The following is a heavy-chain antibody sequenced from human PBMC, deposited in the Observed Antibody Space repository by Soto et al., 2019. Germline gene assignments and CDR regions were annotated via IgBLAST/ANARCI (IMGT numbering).Heavy chain of an antibody. V-gene: IGHV3-21*01. D-gene: IGHD6-6*01. CDR3: AASSDFDH. CDR2: ISSSSSYI. Sequence: EVQLVESGGGLVKPGGSLRLSCAASGFTFSSYSMNWVRQAPGKGLEWVSSISSSSSYIYYADSVKGRFTISRDNAKKSLYPQKNRLRAGDPAVYYCAASSDFDHWGQGTLVTVSS. J-gene: IGHJ4*02. CDR1: GFTFSSYS.